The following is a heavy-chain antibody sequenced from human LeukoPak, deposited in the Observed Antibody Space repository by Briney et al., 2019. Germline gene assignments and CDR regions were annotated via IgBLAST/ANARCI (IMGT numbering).Heavy chain of an antibody. V-gene: IGHV4-39*01. J-gene: IGHJ4*02. CDR1: GGSISSSSYY. CDR3: ARGSGGRLDY. CDR2: IYYSGST. D-gene: IGHD2-15*01. Sequence: PSETLSLTCTVSGGSISSSSYYWGWIRQPPGKGLEWIGSIYYSGSTYYNPSLKSRVTISVDTSKNQFSLKLSSVTAADTAVYYCARGSGGRLDYWGQGTLVTVPS.